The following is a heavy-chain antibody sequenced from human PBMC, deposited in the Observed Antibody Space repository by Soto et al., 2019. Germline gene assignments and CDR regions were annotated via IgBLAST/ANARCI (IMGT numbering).Heavy chain of an antibody. CDR2: IYPGDSDT. Sequence: GESLKISCKGSGYSFTSYWIGWVRQMPGKGLEWMGIIYPGDSDTRCSPSFQGQVTISADKSISTAYLQWSSLKASDTAMYYCARRRGSGWYGECLDVWGQGTTVTVSS. V-gene: IGHV5-51*01. D-gene: IGHD6-19*01. CDR1: GYSFTSYW. J-gene: IGHJ6*02. CDR3: ARRRGSGWYGECLDV.